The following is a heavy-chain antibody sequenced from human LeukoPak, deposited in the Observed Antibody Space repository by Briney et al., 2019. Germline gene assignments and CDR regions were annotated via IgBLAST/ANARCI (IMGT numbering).Heavy chain of an antibody. V-gene: IGHV1-2*02. CDR2: INPNSGGT. D-gene: IGHD2-2*01. CDR1: GYTFTGYY. Sequence: GASVKVSCKASGYTFTGYYMHWVRQAPGQGLEWMGWINPNSGGTDYAQKFQGRVTMTRDTSISTAYMELSSLRSEDTAVYYCARGYLKDIVVEAAMDVWGQGTTVTVSS. CDR3: ARGYLKDIVVEAAMDV. J-gene: IGHJ6*02.